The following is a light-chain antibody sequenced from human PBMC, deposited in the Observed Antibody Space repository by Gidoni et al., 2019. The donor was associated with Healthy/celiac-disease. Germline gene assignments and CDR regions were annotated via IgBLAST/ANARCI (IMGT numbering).Light chain of an antibody. V-gene: IGKV1-39*01. CDR2: AAS. J-gene: IGKJ2*01. CDR3: QQSYSTPLYT. CDR1: QSISSY. Sequence: DIQMTQSPSSLSASVGDRVNITCRASQSISSYLNWYQQKPGKAPKLLIYAASSLQSGVPSRFSGSGSGTDFTLTISSLQPEDFATYYCQQSYSTPLYTFGQXTKLEIK.